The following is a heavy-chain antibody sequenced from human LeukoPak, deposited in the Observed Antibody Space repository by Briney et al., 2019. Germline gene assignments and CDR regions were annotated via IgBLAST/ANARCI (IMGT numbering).Heavy chain of an antibody. CDR3: ARSYYYDSSDYYYHFDY. J-gene: IGHJ4*02. CDR2: ISSDGSYA. V-gene: IGHV3-74*01. D-gene: IGHD3-22*01. Sequence: PGGSLRLSCAASGFTFSSYWMHWVRQAPGKGLVWVSRISSDGSYATYADSVKGRFTISRDNAKNTLYLQMNSLRAEDTAVYYCARSYYYDSSDYYYHFDYWGQGTLVTVSS. CDR1: GFTFSSYW.